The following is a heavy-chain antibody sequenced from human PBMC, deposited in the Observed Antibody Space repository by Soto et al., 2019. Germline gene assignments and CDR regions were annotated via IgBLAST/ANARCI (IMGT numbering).Heavy chain of an antibody. CDR1: GFTFSSYS. Sequence: GGSLRLSCAASGFTFSSYSMNWVRQAPGKGLEWVSSISSSSSYIYYADSVKGRLTISRDDAKNSLYLQMNSLRAEDTAVYYCARVEDYSTYYYYGIDVWGQGTTVTVSS. J-gene: IGHJ6*02. D-gene: IGHD4-4*01. CDR2: ISSSSSYI. V-gene: IGHV3-21*01. CDR3: ARVEDYSTYYYYGIDV.